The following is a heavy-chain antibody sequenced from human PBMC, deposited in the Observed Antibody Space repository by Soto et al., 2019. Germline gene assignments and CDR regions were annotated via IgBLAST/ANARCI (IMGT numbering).Heavy chain of an antibody. V-gene: IGHV1-69*01. J-gene: IGHJ5*02. CDR2: IIPIFGTA. D-gene: IGHD2-15*01. Sequence: QVQLVQSGAEVKKPGSSVKVSCKASGGTFSSDSINWVRQAPGQGLEWMGGIIPIFGTANYAQKCQGRVTIGADESASTVYIELSSLRSEDTAVYYCARDASTWSRSHNWFEPWGQGTLVTVSS. CDR1: GGTFSSDS. CDR3: ARDASTWSRSHNWFEP.